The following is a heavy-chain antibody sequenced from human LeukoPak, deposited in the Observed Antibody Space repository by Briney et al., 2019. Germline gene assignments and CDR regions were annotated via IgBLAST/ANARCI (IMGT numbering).Heavy chain of an antibody. CDR3: ARDELAVIGATIPFDY. Sequence: GGSLRLSCAASGFTFSSYAMSWVRQAPGKGLEWVSYISSSSSTIYYADSVKGRFTISRDNAKNSLYLQMNSLRAEDTAVYYCARDELAVIGATIPFDYWGQGTLVTVSS. D-gene: IGHD5-12*01. CDR1: GFTFSSYA. J-gene: IGHJ4*02. CDR2: ISSSSSTI. V-gene: IGHV3-48*04.